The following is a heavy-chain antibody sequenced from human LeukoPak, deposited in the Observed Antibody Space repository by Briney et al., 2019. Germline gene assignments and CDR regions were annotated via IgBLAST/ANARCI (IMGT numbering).Heavy chain of an antibody. CDR1: GFTFSSYS. J-gene: IGHJ4*02. V-gene: IGHV3-21*01. CDR3: ARRRGIVAARCVSIAARQGY. Sequence: KPGGSLRLSCAASGFTFSSYSMNWVRQAPGKGLEWVSSISSSSSYIYYADSVKGRFTISRDNAKNSLYLQMNSLRAEDTAVYYCARRRGIVAARCVSIAARQGYWGQGTLVTVSS. CDR2: ISSSSSYI. D-gene: IGHD6-6*01.